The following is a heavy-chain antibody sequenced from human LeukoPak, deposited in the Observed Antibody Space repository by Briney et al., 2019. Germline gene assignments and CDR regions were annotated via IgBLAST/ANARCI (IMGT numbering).Heavy chain of an antibody. V-gene: IGHV3-74*01. J-gene: IGHJ4*02. Sequence: GGSLRLSCAASGFTFSSYWMHWVRQAPGKGRVWVSRINSDGSTTRYADSVKGRFTISRDNAKNTLYLQMNSLRVEDTAVYYCAGDTTITHQRDYWGQGTLVTVSS. D-gene: IGHD5-24*01. CDR2: INSDGSTT. CDR1: GFTFSSYW. CDR3: AGDTTITHQRDY.